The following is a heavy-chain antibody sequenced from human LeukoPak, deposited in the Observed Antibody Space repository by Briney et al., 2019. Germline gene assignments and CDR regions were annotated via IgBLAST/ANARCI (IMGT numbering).Heavy chain of an antibody. Sequence: SETLSLTCAVSGGSISSYYWSWVRQPPGKGLEWIGYIYYSGSTNYNPSLKSRVTISVDTSKNQFSLKLSSVTAADTAVYYCARQWVGCCSGGSCSHALDYWGQGTLVTVSS. J-gene: IGHJ4*02. CDR1: GGSISSYY. D-gene: IGHD2-15*01. CDR2: IYYSGST. CDR3: ARQWVGCCSGGSCSHALDY. V-gene: IGHV4-59*08.